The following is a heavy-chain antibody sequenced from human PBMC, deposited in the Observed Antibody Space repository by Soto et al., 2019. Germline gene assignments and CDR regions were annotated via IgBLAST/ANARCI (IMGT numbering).Heavy chain of an antibody. CDR1: GDTFSKYS. CDR3: AANSLGGGSQGDV. Sequence: SVKVSGKASGDTFSKYSISCVRQSPGQWLEWMGGIVPIFGTTVYAPRLQGRLTITADGPTSTSYMELSGLTFEDTAVYYCAANSLGGGSQGDVWGQGTTVTVSS. D-gene: IGHD3-10*01. CDR2: IVPIFGTT. V-gene: IGHV1-69*13. J-gene: IGHJ6*02.